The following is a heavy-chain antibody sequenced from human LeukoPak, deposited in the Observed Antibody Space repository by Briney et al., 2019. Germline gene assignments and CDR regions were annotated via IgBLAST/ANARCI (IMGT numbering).Heavy chain of an antibody. CDR1: GFTFSRNS. D-gene: IGHD1-26*01. CDR2: ISSSTSYI. Sequence: GGSLRLSCAASGFTFSRNSMNWVRQAPGKGLEWVSSISSSTSYIYYADSVKGRFTISRDNAKNSLYLQMNSLRAEDTAVHYCARAGGSYYFDYWGQGTLVTVSS. J-gene: IGHJ4*02. V-gene: IGHV3-21*01. CDR3: ARAGGSYYFDY.